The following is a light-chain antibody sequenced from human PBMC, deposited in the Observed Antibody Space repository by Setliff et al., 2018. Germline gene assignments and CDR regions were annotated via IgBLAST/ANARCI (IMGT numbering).Light chain of an antibody. CDR3: QSYDTRLNDYV. V-gene: IGLV2-14*01. CDR2: DVS. CDR1: SSDIGDSNY. J-gene: IGLJ1*01. Sequence: QSALTQPASVSGSPGQSITTACTGASSDIGDSNYVSWYQQHPGKAPKLIIYDVSDRPSGVPHRFSGSTSGTSASLAITGLQVEDGADYYCQSYDTRLNDYVFGTGTKVTV.